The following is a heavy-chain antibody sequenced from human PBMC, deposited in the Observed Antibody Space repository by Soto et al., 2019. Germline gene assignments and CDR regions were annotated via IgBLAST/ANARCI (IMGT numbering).Heavy chain of an antibody. Sequence: PAGSLRLSCAVSGFTFSGYLTHLVRQDPGKGLVWVSRINSDGSTTSYADSVKGRFTISRDNAKNTLYLQMDSLRAEDTAVYFCASAKIGDYFQVYWGQGTLVTVSS. CDR1: GFTFSGYL. D-gene: IGHD4-17*01. CDR3: ASAKIGDYFQVY. J-gene: IGHJ4*02. V-gene: IGHV3-74*01. CDR2: INSDGSTT.